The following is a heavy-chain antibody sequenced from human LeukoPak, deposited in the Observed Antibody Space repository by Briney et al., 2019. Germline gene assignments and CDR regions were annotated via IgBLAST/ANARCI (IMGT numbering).Heavy chain of an antibody. CDR3: ARRGGDSGGYYAAYFDY. Sequence: GGSLRLSCAASGFTFSSHAMNWVRQAPGKGLEWVAIISSTGGSTYYTDSVKGRFTISRDNSKNTLYLQMHSLRAEDTAVYYCARRGGDSGGYYAAYFDYWGQGTLVTVSS. CDR1: GFTFSSHA. J-gene: IGHJ4*02. V-gene: IGHV3-23*01. CDR2: ISSTGGST. D-gene: IGHD1-26*01.